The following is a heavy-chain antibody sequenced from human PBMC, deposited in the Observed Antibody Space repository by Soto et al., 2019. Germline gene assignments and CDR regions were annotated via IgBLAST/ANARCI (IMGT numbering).Heavy chain of an antibody. CDR1: GFTFSSYG. V-gene: IGHV3-30*18. CDR2: ISYDGSNK. D-gene: IGHD6-25*01. Sequence: PGGSLRLSCAASGFTFSSYGMHWVRQAPGKGLEWVAVISYDGSNKYYADSVKGRFTISRDNSKNTLYLQMNSLRAEDTAVYYCAKAIAAEVGVYYGMDVWGQGTTVTVSS. CDR3: AKAIAAEVGVYYGMDV. J-gene: IGHJ6*02.